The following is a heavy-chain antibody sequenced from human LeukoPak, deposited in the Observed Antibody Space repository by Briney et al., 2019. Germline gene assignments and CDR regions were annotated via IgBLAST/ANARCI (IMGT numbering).Heavy chain of an antibody. J-gene: IGHJ4*02. D-gene: IGHD2-15*01. CDR1: GLTVSINY. CDR2: IYSGGST. Sequence: GGSLRLSCAASGLTVSINYMSWVRQAPGKGLEWVSVIYSGGSTYYADSVKGRFTISRHNSKNTLYLQMNSLRAEDTAVYYCARDIGSDLDYWGQGTLVTVSS. CDR3: ARDIGSDLDY. V-gene: IGHV3-53*04.